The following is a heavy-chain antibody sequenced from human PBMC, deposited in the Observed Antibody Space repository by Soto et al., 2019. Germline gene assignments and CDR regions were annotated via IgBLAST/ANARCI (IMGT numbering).Heavy chain of an antibody. D-gene: IGHD6-13*01. CDR1: GFTFSSYW. CDR2: IKQDGSEK. CDR3: ASPLPGYSSSWYFDY. V-gene: IGHV3-7*01. Sequence: GGSLRLSCAASGFTFSSYWMSWVRQAPGKGLEWVANIKQDGSEKYYVDSVKGRFTISRDNAKNSLYLQMNSLRAEDTAVYYYASPLPGYSSSWYFDYWGQGTLVTVSS. J-gene: IGHJ4*02.